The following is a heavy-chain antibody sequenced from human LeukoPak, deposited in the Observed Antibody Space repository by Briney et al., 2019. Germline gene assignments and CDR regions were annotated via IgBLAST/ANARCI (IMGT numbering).Heavy chain of an antibody. J-gene: IGHJ4*02. V-gene: IGHV4-59*12. D-gene: IGHD1-26*01. CDR2: IYYTGST. Sequence: SETLSLTCSVSGGSISSLYWSWIRQPPGKGLEWIGYIYYTGSTNYNPSLKSRVTMFVDMSKNQFSLRLSSVTAADTAIYYCSRESGAFCPFGYWGQGTLVIVPS. CDR3: SRESGAFCPFGY. CDR1: GGSISSLY.